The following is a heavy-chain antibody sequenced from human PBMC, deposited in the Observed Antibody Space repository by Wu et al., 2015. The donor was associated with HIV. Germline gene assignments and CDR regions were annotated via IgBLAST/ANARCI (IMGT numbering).Heavy chain of an antibody. D-gene: IGHD5-24*01. V-gene: IGHV1-69*05. CDR1: GGTFSSYS. CDR3: ARDGRDGYNYAYYFDY. Sequence: QVQLVQSGAEVKKPGSSVKVSCKASGGTFSSYSISWVRQAPGQGFEWMGGIIPIFGTANYAQKFQGRVTMTRDTSISTAYMELSRLRSDDTAVYYCARDGRDGYNYAYYFDYWGQGTLVTVSS. CDR2: IIPIFGTA. J-gene: IGHJ4*02.